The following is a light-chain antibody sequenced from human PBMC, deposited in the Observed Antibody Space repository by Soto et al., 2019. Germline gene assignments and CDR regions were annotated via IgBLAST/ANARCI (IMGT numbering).Light chain of an antibody. CDR3: CSSAPESTYV. J-gene: IGLJ1*01. CDR1: SSDVGAYDA. V-gene: IGLV2-23*01. CDR2: RGT. Sequence: QSALPQPASVSGSPGQSLTTSCTGTSSDVGAYDAFSWYQQRPGKAPQVIIYRGTKRPSGVYTRFSGYVPGPPASLTVSLPQAEDEAEYFCCSSAPESTYVFGTWTKVT.